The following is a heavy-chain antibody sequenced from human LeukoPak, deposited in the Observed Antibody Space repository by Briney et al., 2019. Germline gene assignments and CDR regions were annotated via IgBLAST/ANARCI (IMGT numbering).Heavy chain of an antibody. Sequence: SETLSLTCAVSGYSISSASYWGWIRQPPGKGLEWIGDIYHSGSPYYNPSLKSRVTISVDTSKNQFSLKLSSVTAADTAVYYCARGLYGDYGDYWGQGTLVTVSS. CDR2: IYHSGSP. D-gene: IGHD4-17*01. CDR3: ARGLYGDYGDY. V-gene: IGHV4-38-2*01. J-gene: IGHJ4*02. CDR1: GYSISSASY.